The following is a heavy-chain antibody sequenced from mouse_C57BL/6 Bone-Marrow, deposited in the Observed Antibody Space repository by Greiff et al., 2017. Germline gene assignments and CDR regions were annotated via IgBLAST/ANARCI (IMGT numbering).Heavy chain of an antibody. CDR1: GFSLTSYA. Sequence: VQVVESGPGLVAPSQSLSITCTVSGFSLTSYAISWVRQPPGKGLAWLGVIWTGGGTNYNSALKSRLSISKDNSKSQVFLKMNSLQTDDTARYYGARNSGTVVAPFYAMDYWGQGTSGTVSS. D-gene: IGHD1-1*01. J-gene: IGHJ4*01. V-gene: IGHV2-9-1*01. CDR3: ARNSGTVVAPFYAMDY. CDR2: IWTGGGT.